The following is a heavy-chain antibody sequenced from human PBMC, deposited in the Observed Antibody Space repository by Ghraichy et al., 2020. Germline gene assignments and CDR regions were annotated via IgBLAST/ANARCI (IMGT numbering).Heavy chain of an antibody. CDR1: GGSISSYY. CDR2: IYYSGST. D-gene: IGHD3-10*01. CDR3: ARGAITMVRGVIPYYFDY. Sequence: SETLSLTCTVSGGSISSYYWSWIRQPPGKGLEWIGYIYYSGSTNYNPSLKSRVTISVDTSKNQFSLKLSSVTAADTAVYYCARGAITMVRGVIPYYFDYWGQGTLVTVSS. V-gene: IGHV4-59*01. J-gene: IGHJ4*02.